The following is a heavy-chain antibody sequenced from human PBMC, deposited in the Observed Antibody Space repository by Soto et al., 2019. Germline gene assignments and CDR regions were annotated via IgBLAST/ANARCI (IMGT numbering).Heavy chain of an antibody. Sequence: EVCLLESGGALVQPGGSLRLSCAASGFSFTSFAMTWVRQAPGTGLEWVSAISGSGDRTYYADSVRGRFTISRDNFRNTLYLQLNSLRVEDTALYYCAKGDGSVSYYAATWGQGTLVTVSS. D-gene: IGHD3-10*01. CDR3: AKGDGSVSYYAAT. CDR1: GFSFTSFA. V-gene: IGHV3-23*01. CDR2: ISGSGDRT. J-gene: IGHJ5*02.